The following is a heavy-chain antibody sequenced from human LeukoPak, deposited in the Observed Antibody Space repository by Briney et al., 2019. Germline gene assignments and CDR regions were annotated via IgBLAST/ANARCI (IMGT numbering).Heavy chain of an antibody. V-gene: IGHV3-48*04. CDR1: GFTFSSYW. D-gene: IGHD5-24*01. Sequence: HPGGSLRLSCAASGFTFSSYWMSWVRQAPWKGREWVSYISSNSNTIYYADSVKGRFTISRDNAKNSLYLQMNSLRAEDTAVYYCARRREMAKRSLDYWGQGTLVIVSS. J-gene: IGHJ4*02. CDR3: ARRREMAKRSLDY. CDR2: ISSNSNTI.